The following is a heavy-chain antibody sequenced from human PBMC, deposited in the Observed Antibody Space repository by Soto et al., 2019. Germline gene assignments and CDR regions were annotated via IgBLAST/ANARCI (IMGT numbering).Heavy chain of an antibody. CDR3: ARGGGVGVAGSAAFDM. V-gene: IGHV1-2*02. D-gene: IGHD3-3*01. J-gene: IGHJ3*02. CDR2: INPATGAA. CDR1: GYPVTAYY. Sequence: QLHLVQSGAVVKKPGASVTVSCSASGYPVTAYYMHWVRQAPGRGLEWMGGINPATGAAKYTQTFQGRVTMTRDTSTSTVFMELSSRTSEETAVFYFARGGGVGVAGSAAFDMWGQGTLVTVSS.